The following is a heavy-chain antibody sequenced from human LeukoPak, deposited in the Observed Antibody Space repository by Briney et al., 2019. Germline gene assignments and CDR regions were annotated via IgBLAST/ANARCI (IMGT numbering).Heavy chain of an antibody. D-gene: IGHD6-13*01. Sequence: GGSLRLSCAASGFTFSTYAMNWVRQAPGKGLEWVSSISSGDTTYYADSVKGRFTISRDNSKNTMYLQMNSLGAEDTAVYYCAKDQLGTWLFDHWGQGTLVTVSS. V-gene: IGHV3-23*01. CDR1: GFTFSTYA. CDR2: ISSGDTT. J-gene: IGHJ4*02. CDR3: AKDQLGTWLFDH.